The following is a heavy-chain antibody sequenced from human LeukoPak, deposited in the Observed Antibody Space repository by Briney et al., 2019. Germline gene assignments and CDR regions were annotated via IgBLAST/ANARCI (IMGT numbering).Heavy chain of an antibody. CDR2: IIPIFGTA. CDR3: ARGSTGVYYYYGMDV. Sequence: SVKVSFKASGGTFSSYAISWVRQAPGQGLEWMGGIIPIFGTANYAQKFKGRVTITADESTSTAYMELSSLRSEDTAVYYCARGSTGVYYYYGMDVWGQGTTVTVSS. D-gene: IGHD7-27*01. J-gene: IGHJ6*02. V-gene: IGHV1-69*13. CDR1: GGTFSSYA.